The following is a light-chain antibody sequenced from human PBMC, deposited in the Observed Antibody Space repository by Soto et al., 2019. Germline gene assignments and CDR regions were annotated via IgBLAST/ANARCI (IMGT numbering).Light chain of an antibody. Sequence: QSALTQPASVSGSPGQSITISCTGTSSDVGGYNYVSWYQQHPGKAPKLMIYEVSSRPSGVSNRFSGSKSGNSASLTISGLQAEDEADYYCGSYTSSKTVVFGGGTKVTVL. V-gene: IGLV2-14*01. CDR3: GSYTSSKTVV. CDR2: EVS. CDR1: SSDVGGYNY. J-gene: IGLJ2*01.